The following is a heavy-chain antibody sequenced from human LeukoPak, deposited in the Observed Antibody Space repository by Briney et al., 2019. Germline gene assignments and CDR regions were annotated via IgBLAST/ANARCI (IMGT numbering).Heavy chain of an antibody. J-gene: IGHJ3*02. CDR1: GGSFSGYY. D-gene: IGHD2-15*01. CDR3: ARGLRYCSGGSCYSDAFDI. CDR2: INHSGST. Sequence: SETLSLTCAVYGGSFSGYYWSWIRQPPGKGLEWIGEINHSGSTNYNPSLKSRVTISVDTSKNQFSLKLSSVTAADTAVYYCARGLRYCSGGSCYSDAFDIWGQGTMVTVSS. V-gene: IGHV4-34*01.